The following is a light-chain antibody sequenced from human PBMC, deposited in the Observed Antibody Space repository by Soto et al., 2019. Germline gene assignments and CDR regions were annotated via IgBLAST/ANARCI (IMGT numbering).Light chain of an antibody. Sequence: QPVLTQPASVSGSPGQSVTISCTGTSSDVGAYNLVSWYQQYPGKVPKLIIYEVSNRPSGVSNRFSGSKSGNTASLTISGLQAEDEADYYCCTSYEGGGKYVFGTGTKLTVL. CDR3: TSYEGGGKYV. CDR2: EVS. V-gene: IGLV2-14*01. J-gene: IGLJ1*01. CDR1: SSDVGAYNL.